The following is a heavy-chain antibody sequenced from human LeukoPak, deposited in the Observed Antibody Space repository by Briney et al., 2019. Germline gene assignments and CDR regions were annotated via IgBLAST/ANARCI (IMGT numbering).Heavy chain of an antibody. Sequence: ASVKVSCKASGYTFTGYYMHWLRQAPGQGLEWMGRINPNSGGTNYAQKFQGRVTMTRDTSISTAYMELSRLRSDDTAVYYCARDRRVYYDSSGYSWWSFDYWGQGTLVTVSS. V-gene: IGHV1-2*06. D-gene: IGHD3-22*01. J-gene: IGHJ4*02. CDR3: ARDRRVYYDSSGYSWWSFDY. CDR2: INPNSGGT. CDR1: GYTFTGYY.